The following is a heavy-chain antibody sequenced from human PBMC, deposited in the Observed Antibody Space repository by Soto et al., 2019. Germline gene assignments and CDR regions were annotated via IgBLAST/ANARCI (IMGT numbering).Heavy chain of an antibody. CDR1: GYTFTSYG. D-gene: IGHD6-19*01. J-gene: IGHJ5*02. CDR3: AGDVVEWLVPTGFAP. V-gene: IGHV1-18*01. Sequence: QVQLVQSGAEVKKPGASVKVSCKASGYTFTSYGISWVRQAPGQGLEWMGWISAYNGNTNYAQKLQGRVTMTTDTSTSTAYLELRRMRSDATAVYYCAGDVVEWLVPTGFAPWGQGTLVTVSS. CDR2: ISAYNGNT.